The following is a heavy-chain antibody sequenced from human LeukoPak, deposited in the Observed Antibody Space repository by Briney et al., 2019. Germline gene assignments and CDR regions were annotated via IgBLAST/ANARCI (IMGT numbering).Heavy chain of an antibody. CDR1: GYTFTGYY. D-gene: IGHD6-13*01. V-gene: IGHV1-18*04. Sequence: GASVKVSCKASGYTFTGYYMHWVRQAPGQGLEWMGWISTYNGDTNYAQILQGRVTMTTDTSTTTAYMELRSLRFDDTAVYYCARVWQQQLVFDYWGQGTLVTVSS. CDR3: ARVWQQQLVFDY. CDR2: ISTYNGDT. J-gene: IGHJ4*02.